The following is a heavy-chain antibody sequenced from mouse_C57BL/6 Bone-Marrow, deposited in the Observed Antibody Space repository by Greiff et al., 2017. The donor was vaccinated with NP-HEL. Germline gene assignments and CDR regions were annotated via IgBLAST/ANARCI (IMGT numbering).Heavy chain of an antibody. V-gene: IGHV1-80*01. Sequence: VQLQQSGAELVKPGASVKISCKASGYAFSSYWMNWVKQRPGKGLEWIGQIYPGDGDTNYNGKFKGKATLTADKSSSTAYMQLSSLTSEDSAVYFCVTGDGYYWYFDVWGTGTTVTVSS. CDR1: GYAFSSYW. CDR3: VTGDGYYWYFDV. D-gene: IGHD2-3*01. CDR2: IYPGDGDT. J-gene: IGHJ1*03.